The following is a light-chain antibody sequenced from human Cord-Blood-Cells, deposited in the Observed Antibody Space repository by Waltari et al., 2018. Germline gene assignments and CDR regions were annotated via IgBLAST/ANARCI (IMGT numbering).Light chain of an antibody. CDR3: QHYYSFPFH. CDR2: AAS. V-gene: IGKV1D-8*01. J-gene: IGKJ3*01. CDR1: QGISSY. Sequence: VVWWTQAPYFLSASTGDRFSVSCRMSQGISSYLACYQQRPGTAPELLIYAASTLQSAVPLSFSGSGSGTDFTLNISCLQSEDSATYYCQHYYSFPFHFGPGPKVDI.